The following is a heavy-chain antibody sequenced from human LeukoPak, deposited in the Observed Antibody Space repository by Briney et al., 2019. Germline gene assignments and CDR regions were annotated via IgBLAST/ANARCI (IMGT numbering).Heavy chain of an antibody. CDR1: GFTFSSYS. D-gene: IGHD1-7*01. CDR3: ARQDNWNYVRY. V-gene: IGHV3-21*01. Sequence: PGGSLRLSCAASGFTFSSYSMNWVRQAPGKGLEWVSSISSSSSYIYYADSVEGRFTISRDNAKNSLYLQMNSLRAEDTAVYYCARQDNWNYVRYWGQGTLVTVSS. J-gene: IGHJ4*02. CDR2: ISSSSSYI.